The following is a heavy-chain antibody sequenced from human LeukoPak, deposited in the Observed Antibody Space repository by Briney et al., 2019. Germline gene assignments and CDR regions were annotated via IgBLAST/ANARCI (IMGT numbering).Heavy chain of an antibody. J-gene: IGHJ4*02. Sequence: GRSLRLSCAASGFTFSSYAMHWVRQAPGKGLEWVAVISYDGSNKYYADSVKGRSTISRDNSKNTLYLQMNSLRAEDTAVYYCAREWRHFDWLHPRGHFDYWGQGTLVTVSS. D-gene: IGHD3-9*01. CDR1: GFTFSSYA. CDR2: ISYDGSNK. CDR3: AREWRHFDWLHPRGHFDY. V-gene: IGHV3-30-3*01.